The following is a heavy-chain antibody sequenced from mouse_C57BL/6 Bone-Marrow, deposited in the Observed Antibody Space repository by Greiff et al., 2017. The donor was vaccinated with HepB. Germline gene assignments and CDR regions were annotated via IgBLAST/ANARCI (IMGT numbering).Heavy chain of an antibody. D-gene: IGHD3-2*02. CDR2: IRSKSNNYAT. J-gene: IGHJ1*03. CDR1: GFSFNTYA. CDR3: VVRQLRLNWYFDV. V-gene: IGHV10-1*01. Sequence: GGGLVQPKGSLKLSCAASGFSFNTYAMNWVRQAPGKGLEWVARIRSKSNNYATYYADSVKDRFTISRDDSESMLYLQMNNLKTEDTAMYYCVVRQLRLNWYFDVWGTGTTVTVSS.